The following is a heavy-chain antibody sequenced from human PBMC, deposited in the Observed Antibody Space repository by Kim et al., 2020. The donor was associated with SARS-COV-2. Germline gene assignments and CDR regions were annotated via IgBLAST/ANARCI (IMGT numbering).Heavy chain of an antibody. CDR1: GFTFSSYA. D-gene: IGHD1-26*01. CDR3: AIIRGELRNFDY. J-gene: IGHJ4*02. V-gene: IGHV3-23*01. CDR2: ISGSGGST. Sequence: GGSLRLSCAASGFTFSSYAMSWVRQAPGKGLEWVSAISGSGGSTYYADSVKGRFTISRDNSKNTLYLQMNSLRAEDTAVYYCAIIRGELRNFDYWGQGTLVTVSS.